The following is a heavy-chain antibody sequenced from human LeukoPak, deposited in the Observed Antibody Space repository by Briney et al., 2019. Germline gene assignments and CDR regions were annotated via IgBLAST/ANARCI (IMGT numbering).Heavy chain of an antibody. CDR1: GLTFSSSW. Sequence: GGSLRLSCAASGLTFSSSWMHWVRQAPGEGLVWVSRLNSDGSRTNYAESVKGRIIISRDNAKNTLYLQMNSLRIEDTAVYYCAKESSTWRQADTLFDYWGQGILVTVSS. CDR3: AKESSTWRQADTLFDY. CDR2: LNSDGSRT. J-gene: IGHJ4*02. V-gene: IGHV3-74*01. D-gene: IGHD6-13*01.